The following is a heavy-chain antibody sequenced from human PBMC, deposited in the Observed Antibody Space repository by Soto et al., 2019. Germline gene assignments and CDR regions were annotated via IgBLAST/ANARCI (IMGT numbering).Heavy chain of an antibody. CDR2: ISGSGGST. Sequence: EVQLLESGGGLVQPGGSLRLSCAASGFTFSSYAMSWVRQAPGKGLEWVSAISGSGGSTYYADSVKGRFTISRDNSKNTLYLQMNSLRVEDTAVYYCAKDPVGYCSGGSCSPFDYWGQGTLVTVSS. J-gene: IGHJ4*02. CDR3: AKDPVGYCSGGSCSPFDY. V-gene: IGHV3-23*01. CDR1: GFTFSSYA. D-gene: IGHD2-15*01.